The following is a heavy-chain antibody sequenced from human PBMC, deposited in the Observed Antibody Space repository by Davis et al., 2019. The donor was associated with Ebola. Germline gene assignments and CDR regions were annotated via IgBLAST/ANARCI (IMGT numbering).Heavy chain of an antibody. CDR3: AKNLWFGAHNWFDP. V-gene: IGHV3-30*02. CDR1: GFTFSSYG. D-gene: IGHD3-10*01. J-gene: IGHJ5*02. Sequence: GESLKISCAASGFTFSSYGMHWVRQAPGKGLEWVAVIWYDGSNKYYADSVKGRFTISRDNSKNTLYLQMNSLRAEDTAVYYCAKNLWFGAHNWFDPWGQGTLVTVSS. CDR2: IWYDGSNK.